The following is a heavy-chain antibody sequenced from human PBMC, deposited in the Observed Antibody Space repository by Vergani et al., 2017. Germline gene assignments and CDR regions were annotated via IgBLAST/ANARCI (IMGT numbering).Heavy chain of an antibody. CDR1: GGSFSGYY. Sequence: QVQLQQWGAGLLKPSETLSLTCAVYGGSFSGYYWTWIRQPQVKGLEWIGEINHSGSTNYNPSLKSRVTISVDMSKNQFYLRVSSVTAADTALYYCARGRYCSSTNCPSLLGDYGMDVWGQGTTVTVSS. J-gene: IGHJ6*02. CDR2: INHSGST. V-gene: IGHV4-34*01. CDR3: ARGRYCSSTNCPSLLGDYGMDV. D-gene: IGHD2-2*01.